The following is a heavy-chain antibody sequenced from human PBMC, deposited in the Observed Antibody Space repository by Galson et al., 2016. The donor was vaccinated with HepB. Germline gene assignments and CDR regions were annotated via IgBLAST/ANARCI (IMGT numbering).Heavy chain of an antibody. CDR3: ARHRGWYGDGFFDY. CDR1: GFIFSSYW. V-gene: IGHV3-7*01. J-gene: IGHJ4*02. CDR2: IKQDGSEK. D-gene: IGHD6-19*01. Sequence: SLRLSCAASGFIFSSYWMNWVRQAPGKGLEWVADIKQDGSEKYYVDSVEGRFTISRDNSKNTLYLQMNSLRAEDTAVYYCARHRGWYGDGFFDYWGQGTLVTVSP.